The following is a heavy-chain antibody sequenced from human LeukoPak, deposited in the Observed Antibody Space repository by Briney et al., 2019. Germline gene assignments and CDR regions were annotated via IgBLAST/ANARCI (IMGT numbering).Heavy chain of an antibody. CDR1: GFTFSSYG. CDR2: IRYDGSNK. Sequence: GGSLRLSCAASGFTFSSYGMHWVRQAPGKGLEWGAFIRYDGSNKYYADSVKGRFTISRDNSKNTLYLQMNSLRAEDTAVYYCAPYYSGYANLDYWGQGTLVTVSS. D-gene: IGHD5-12*01. J-gene: IGHJ4*02. V-gene: IGHV3-30*02. CDR3: APYYSGYANLDY.